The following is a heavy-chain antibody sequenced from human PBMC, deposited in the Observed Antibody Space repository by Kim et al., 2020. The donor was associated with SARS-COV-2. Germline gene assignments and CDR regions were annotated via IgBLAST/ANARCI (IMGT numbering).Heavy chain of an antibody. J-gene: IGHJ4*02. Sequence: AYAVKGRSTISRDNFKSTVYLQMNTLRAEDTAVYYCARGIYTSGYLDLDCWGQGTLVTVSS. D-gene: IGHD3-22*01. CDR3: ARGIYTSGYLDLDC. V-gene: IGHV3-30*01.